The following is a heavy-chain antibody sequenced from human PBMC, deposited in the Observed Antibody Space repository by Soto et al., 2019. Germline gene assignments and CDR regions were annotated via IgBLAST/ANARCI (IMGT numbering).Heavy chain of an antibody. V-gene: IGHV3-7*01. J-gene: IGHJ4*02. CDR2: IKQDGSEK. CDR3: ARDRRLVPAAPDDTYFDY. Sequence: GGSLRLSCAASGFTFSSYWMSWVRQAPGKGLEWVANIKQDGSEKYYVDSVKGRFTISRDNAKNSLYLQMNSLRAEDTAVYYCARDRRLVPAAPDDTYFDYWGQGTLVTVSS. D-gene: IGHD2-2*01. CDR1: GFTFSSYW.